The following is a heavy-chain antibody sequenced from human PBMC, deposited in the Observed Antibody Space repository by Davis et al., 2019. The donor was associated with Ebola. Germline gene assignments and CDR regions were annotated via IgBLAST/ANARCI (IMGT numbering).Heavy chain of an antibody. CDR1: GGSFSGYY. D-gene: IGHD4-23*01. V-gene: IGHV4-34*01. J-gene: IGHJ4*02. CDR3: ARGAPPRTVETSDY. Sequence: MPGGSLRLSCAVYGGSFSGYYWGWIRQPPGKGLEWIGSIYYSGSTYYNPSLKSRVTISVDTSKNQFSLKLSSVTAADTAVYYCARGAPPRTVETSDYWGQGTLVTVSS. CDR2: IYYSGST.